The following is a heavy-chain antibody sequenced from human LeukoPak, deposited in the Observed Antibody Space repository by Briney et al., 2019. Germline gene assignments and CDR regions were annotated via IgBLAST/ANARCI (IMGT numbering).Heavy chain of an antibody. CDR1: GGSISSYY. CDR2: IYTSGST. Sequence: PSETLSLTCTVSGGSISSYYWSWIRQPAGKGLEWIGRIYTSGSTNYNPSLKSRVTMSVDTSKNQFSLKLSSVTAADTAVFYCGRDFVVVPARGWFDPWGQGTLVTVSS. V-gene: IGHV4-4*07. D-gene: IGHD2-2*01. J-gene: IGHJ5*02. CDR3: GRDFVVVPARGWFDP.